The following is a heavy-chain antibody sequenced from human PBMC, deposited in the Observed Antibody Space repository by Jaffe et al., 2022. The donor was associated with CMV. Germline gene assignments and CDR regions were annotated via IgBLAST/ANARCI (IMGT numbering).Heavy chain of an antibody. D-gene: IGHD2-2*01. Sequence: EVQLVESGGGLVKPGGSLRLSCAASGFTFSNAWMSWVRQAPGKGLEWVGRIKSKTDGGTTDYAAPVKGRFTISRDDSKNTLYLQMNSLKTEDTAVYYCTTEGLFCSSTSCSYYYYYYMDVWGKGTTVTVSS. V-gene: IGHV3-15*01. J-gene: IGHJ6*03. CDR3: TTEGLFCSSTSCSYYYYYYMDV. CDR1: GFTFSNAW. CDR2: IKSKTDGGTT.